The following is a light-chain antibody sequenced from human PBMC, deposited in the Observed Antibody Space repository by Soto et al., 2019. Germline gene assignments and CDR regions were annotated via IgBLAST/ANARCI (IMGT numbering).Light chain of an antibody. J-gene: IGLJ1*01. CDR1: NSDIGGYNY. V-gene: IGLV2-14*01. CDR2: DVS. CDR3: SSYTTSDTYV. Sequence: QSVLTQPASVSGSPGQSITISCTGTNSDIGGYNYVSWYQQHPGKAPKLMIYDVSNRPSGDSSRFSGSKSGNTASLTISGLQAEDEADYYCSSYTTSDTYVFGTGTKLTVL.